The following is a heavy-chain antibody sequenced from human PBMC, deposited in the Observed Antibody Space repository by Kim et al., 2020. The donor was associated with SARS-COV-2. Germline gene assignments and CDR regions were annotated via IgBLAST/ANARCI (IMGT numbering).Heavy chain of an antibody. Sequence: SVKSRITINPDTSKNQFSLQLNSVTPEDTAVYYCARGLELRYSSSWCIFDSWGQGTLVTVSS. V-gene: IGHV6-1*01. D-gene: IGHD6-13*01. CDR3: ARGLELRYSSSWCIFDS. J-gene: IGHJ4*02.